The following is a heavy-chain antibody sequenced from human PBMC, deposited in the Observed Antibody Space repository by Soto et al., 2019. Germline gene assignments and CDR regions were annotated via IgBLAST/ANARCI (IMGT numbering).Heavy chain of an antibody. CDR1: GGSISSSSYY. Sequence: QLQLQESGPGLVKPSETLSLTCTVSGGSISSSSYYWGWIRQPPGKGLEWIGSIYYSGSTYYNPSLKSRVTISVDTSKNQFSLKLSSVTAADTAVYYCARQGITMVRGVIMKAGFDPWGQGTLVTVSS. D-gene: IGHD3-10*01. CDR2: IYYSGST. J-gene: IGHJ5*02. CDR3: ARQGITMVRGVIMKAGFDP. V-gene: IGHV4-39*01.